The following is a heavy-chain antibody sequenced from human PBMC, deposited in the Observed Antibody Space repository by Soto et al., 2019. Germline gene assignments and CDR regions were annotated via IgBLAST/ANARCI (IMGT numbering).Heavy chain of an antibody. CDR2: IYYSGST. J-gene: IGHJ4*02. CDR3: ARAEMGDSDY. CDR1: GGSVSSGSYY. V-gene: IGHV4-61*01. D-gene: IGHD1-26*01. Sequence: PSETLSLTCTVSGGSVSSGSYYWSWIRQPPGKGLEWIGYIYYSGSTNYNPSLKSRVTISVDTSKNQFSLKLSSVTAADTAVYYCARAEMGDSDYWGQGTLVTVSS.